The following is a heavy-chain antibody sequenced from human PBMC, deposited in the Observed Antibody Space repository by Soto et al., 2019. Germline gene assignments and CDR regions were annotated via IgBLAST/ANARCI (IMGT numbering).Heavy chain of an antibody. D-gene: IGHD3-22*01. J-gene: IGHJ4*02. V-gene: IGHV3-30-3*01. CDR2: ISYDGSNK. CDR1: GFTFSSYA. CDR3: ASGYYDSSGYYPPGY. Sequence: PGGSLRLSCAASGFTFSSYAMYWVRQAPGKGLEWVAVISYDGSNKYYADSVKGLFTISRDNSKNTLYLQMNSLRPEDTAVYYCASGYYDSSGYYPPGYWGQGTLVTV.